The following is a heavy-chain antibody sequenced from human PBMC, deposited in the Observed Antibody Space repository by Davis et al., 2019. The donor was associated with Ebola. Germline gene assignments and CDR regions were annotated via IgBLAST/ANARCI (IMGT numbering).Heavy chain of an antibody. J-gene: IGHJ6*02. CDR2: IGTAGDT. CDR3: ARDGAPPYSYGYYYYYGMDV. CDR1: GFTFSNYD. V-gene: IGHV3-13*01. D-gene: IGHD5-18*01. Sequence: GESLKISCAASGFTFSNYDMHWVRQATGKGLEWVSAIGTAGDTYYPGSVKGRFTISREHAKTSLYLQMDSLRAEDTAVYYCARDGAPPYSYGYYYYYGMDVWSQGTTVTVSS.